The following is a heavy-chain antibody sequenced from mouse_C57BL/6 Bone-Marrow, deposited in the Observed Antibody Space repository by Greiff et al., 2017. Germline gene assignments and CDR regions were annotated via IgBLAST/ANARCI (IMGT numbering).Heavy chain of an antibody. Sequence: VMLVESGAELVRPGASVKLSCKASGYTFTDYYINWVKQRPGQGLEWIARIYPGSGNTYYNEKFKGKATLTAEKSSSTAYMQLSSLTSEDSAVYFCARPIYYYGSSYDYYAMDYWGQGTSVTVSS. D-gene: IGHD1-1*01. CDR3: ARPIYYYGSSYDYYAMDY. V-gene: IGHV1-76*01. J-gene: IGHJ4*01. CDR1: GYTFTDYY. CDR2: IYPGSGNT.